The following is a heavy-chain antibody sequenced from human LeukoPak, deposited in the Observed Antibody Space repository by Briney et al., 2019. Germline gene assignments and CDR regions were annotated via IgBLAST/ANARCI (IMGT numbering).Heavy chain of an antibody. CDR1: GFTFTTYW. V-gene: IGHV3-7*01. Sequence: GGSLRLSCTASGFTFTTYWMSWVRQAPGKGLEWVANIRPDGGEKYYVDSVKGRFTISRDNAKNSVYLQMNSLRAEDTAVYYCAREDCDATSCYWGIIYWGQGTLVTVSS. CDR2: IRPDGGEK. D-gene: IGHD2-2*01. CDR3: AREDCDATSCYWGIIY. J-gene: IGHJ4*02.